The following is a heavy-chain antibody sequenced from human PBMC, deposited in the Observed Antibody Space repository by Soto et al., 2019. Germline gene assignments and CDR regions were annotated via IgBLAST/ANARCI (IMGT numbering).Heavy chain of an antibody. D-gene: IGHD5-12*01. V-gene: IGHV4-39*01. CDR2: FYYSGST. J-gene: IGHJ6*03. CDR3: ARISVASRYMDV. CDR1: GGSISSSSYY. Sequence: SETLSLTCTVSGGSISSSSYYWGWIRQSPGKGLEWIGSFYYSGSTYYSPSLRNQVNISGDTSRKQISLRLSSVTAADMAVYYCARISVASRYMDVWGKGTTVTVSS.